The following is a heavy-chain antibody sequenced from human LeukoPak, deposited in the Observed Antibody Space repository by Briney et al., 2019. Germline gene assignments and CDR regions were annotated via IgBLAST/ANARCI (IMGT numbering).Heavy chain of an antibody. V-gene: IGHV1-24*01. D-gene: IGHD3-9*01. J-gene: IGHJ5*01. CDR2: FDPEHDKS. Sequence: ASVKVSCKVSGYTFTELSIHWVRQAPGERLEWMGGFDPEHDKSIYSQNFQGRVTLTEDTSTATAYMELSSLKSEDTAVYFCATRHDPNVLRYFDWPRPRFESWGQGTQVTVSS. CDR1: GYTFTELS. CDR3: ATRHDPNVLRYFDWPRPRFES.